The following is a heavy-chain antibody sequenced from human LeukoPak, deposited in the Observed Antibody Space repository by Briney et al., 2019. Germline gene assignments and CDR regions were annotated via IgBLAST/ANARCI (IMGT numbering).Heavy chain of an antibody. CDR2: IKQDGSER. CDR1: GFTVSSNY. J-gene: IGHJ5*02. CDR3: ARDSTDYYGSGSYFVSWFDP. D-gene: IGHD3-10*01. Sequence: GRSLRLSCAASGFTVSSNYMSWVRQAPGKGLEWVANIKQDGSERYYVDSVKGRFTISRDNAKNSLYLQMNSLRAEDTAVYYCARDSTDYYGSGSYFVSWFDPWGQGTLVTVSS. V-gene: IGHV3-7*01.